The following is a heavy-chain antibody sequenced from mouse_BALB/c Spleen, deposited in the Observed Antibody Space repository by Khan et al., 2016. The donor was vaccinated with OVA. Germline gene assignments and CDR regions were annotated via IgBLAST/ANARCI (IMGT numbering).Heavy chain of an antibody. CDR1: GYTFTSYW. D-gene: IGHD1-1*01. CDR3: ARENYYGRSCYAMDY. Sequence: DLVKPGASVKLSCKASGYTFTSYWINWIKQRPGQGLEWIGRIGPGSSSAYYNDMFKGKATLTVDTSSSTAYIQLSSLSSEDSAVEFGARENYYGRSCYAMDYWGQGTSVTVSS. J-gene: IGHJ4*01. CDR2: IGPGSSSA. V-gene: IGHV1S41*01.